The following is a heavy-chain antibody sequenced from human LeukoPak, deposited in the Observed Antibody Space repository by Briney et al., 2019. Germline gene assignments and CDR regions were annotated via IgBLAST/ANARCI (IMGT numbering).Heavy chain of an antibody. J-gene: IGHJ4*02. D-gene: IGHD4-17*01. V-gene: IGHV3-9*01. CDR2: ISWNSGSI. CDR1: GFTFSSYW. CDR3: AKASTVTKGDFDY. Sequence: GGSLRLSCAASGFTFSSYWMSWVRQAPGKGLEWVSGISWNSGSIGYANSVKGRFTISRDNAKNSLYLQMNSLRAEDTALYYCAKASTVTKGDFDYWGQGTLVTVSS.